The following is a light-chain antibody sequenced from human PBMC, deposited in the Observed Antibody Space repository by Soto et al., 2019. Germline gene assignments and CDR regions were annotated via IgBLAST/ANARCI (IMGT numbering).Light chain of an antibody. Sequence: ETLMTQSPATLSVSPGERVSLSCRASQSVSLNLAWYQQKPGQAPRLLIYGASTRATGIPDRFTGSGSGTPFTLSITNLQSEDVALYYCQQYNDWPPITFGQGTRLEIK. CDR3: QQYNDWPPIT. J-gene: IGKJ5*01. V-gene: IGKV3-15*01. CDR2: GAS. CDR1: QSVSLN.